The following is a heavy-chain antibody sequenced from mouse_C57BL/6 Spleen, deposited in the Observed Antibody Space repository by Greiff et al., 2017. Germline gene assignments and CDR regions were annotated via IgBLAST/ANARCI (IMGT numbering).Heavy chain of an antibody. Sequence: VQLQQSGAELVKPGASVKLSCKASGYTFTSYWMHWVKQRPGRGLEWIGRIDPNSGGTKYNEKFKSKATRTVDKPSSTAYMQLSSLTSEDSAVYYCAETTVVAQGNFDYWGQGTTLTVAS. CDR2: IDPNSGGT. V-gene: IGHV1-72*01. D-gene: IGHD1-1*01. J-gene: IGHJ2*01. CDR3: AETTVVAQGNFDY. CDR1: GYTFTSYW.